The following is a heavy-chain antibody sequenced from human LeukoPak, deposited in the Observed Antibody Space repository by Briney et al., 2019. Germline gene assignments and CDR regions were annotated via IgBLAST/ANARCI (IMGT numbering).Heavy chain of an antibody. CDR3: ARTVYAKPAEFDY. Sequence: SETLSLTCTVSGGSISSYYWSWIRQPPGKGLEWIGYIYYSGSTNYNPSLKSRVTISVDTSKNQFSLKLSSVTAADTAVYYCARTVYAKPAEFDYWGQGTLVTVSS. CDR1: GGSISSYY. J-gene: IGHJ4*02. CDR2: IYYSGST. D-gene: IGHD2-8*01. V-gene: IGHV4-59*01.